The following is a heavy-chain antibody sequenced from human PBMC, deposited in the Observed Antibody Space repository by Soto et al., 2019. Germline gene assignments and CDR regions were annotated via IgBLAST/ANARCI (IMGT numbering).Heavy chain of an antibody. Sequence: QVQLVQSGAEVKKPGSSVKVSCKASGGTFSSYAISWVRQAPGQGLEWMGGIIPISGTANYEQKFQGRVTITADESTSTAYMVLTSLRSEDTAVYYCARSHGSSTSLAIYYYYYYGMDVWGQGTTVTVSS. CDR3: ARSHGSSTSLAIYYYYYYGMDV. CDR2: IIPISGTA. CDR1: GGTFSSYA. D-gene: IGHD2-2*01. V-gene: IGHV1-69*01. J-gene: IGHJ6*02.